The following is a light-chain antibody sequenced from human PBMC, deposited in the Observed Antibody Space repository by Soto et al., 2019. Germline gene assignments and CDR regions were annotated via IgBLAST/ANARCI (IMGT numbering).Light chain of an antibody. CDR3: QQYDNLPPTWT. Sequence: DIQMTQSPSSLSESVGNPVTITCRACQDIATHSNWYQQKPGKAPNLLIYDASNMETGVPSRFSGGGSGTHFTFTISNLQPEDIATYYCQQYDNLPPTWTFGQGTKVDIK. CDR1: QDIATH. J-gene: IGKJ1*01. V-gene: IGKV1-33*01. CDR2: DAS.